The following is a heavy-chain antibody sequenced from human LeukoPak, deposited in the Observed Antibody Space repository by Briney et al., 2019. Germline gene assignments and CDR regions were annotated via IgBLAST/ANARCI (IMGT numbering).Heavy chain of an antibody. CDR3: TFAMGDPSSFNY. CDR1: GGSISSYY. V-gene: IGHV4-59*01. J-gene: IGHJ4*02. Sequence: SETLSLTCTVSGGSISSYYWSWIRQPPGKGLEWIGYIFYSGSTNYNPSLKSRVAISVDTSKNQFSLKLSSVTAADTAVYYCTFAMGDPSSFNYWGQGTLVTVSS. D-gene: IGHD2-2*01. CDR2: IFYSGST.